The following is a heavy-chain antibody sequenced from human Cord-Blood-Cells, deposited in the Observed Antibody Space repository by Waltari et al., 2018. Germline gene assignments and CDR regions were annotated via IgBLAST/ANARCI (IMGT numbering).Heavy chain of an antibody. D-gene: IGHD6-13*01. CDR3: ARDIAAAKYYYYMDV. Sequence: QVQLVQSGAEVKKPGASGKVSCKASGYTFTSYYMHWVRHAPGQGLEWMGIINPSGGSTSYEQKFQGRVTMTRDTSTSTVYMELSSLRSEDTAVYYCARDIAAAKYYYYMDVWGKGTTVTVSS. CDR1: GYTFTSYY. V-gene: IGHV1-46*01. J-gene: IGHJ6*03. CDR2: INPSGGST.